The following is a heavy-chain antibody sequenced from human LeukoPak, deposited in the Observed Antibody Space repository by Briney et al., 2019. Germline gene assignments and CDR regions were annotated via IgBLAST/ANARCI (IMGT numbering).Heavy chain of an antibody. V-gene: IGHV4-34*01. Sequence: SETLSLTCAVYGGSFSGYYWSWIRKPPGKGLEWNGEINHSGSTNYNPSLKSRVTISVDTSKNQFSLKLSSVTAADTAVYYCARSAGLIYYFDYWGQGTLVTVSS. CDR1: GGSFSGYY. J-gene: IGHJ4*02. D-gene: IGHD6-19*01. CDR2: INHSGST. CDR3: ARSAGLIYYFDY.